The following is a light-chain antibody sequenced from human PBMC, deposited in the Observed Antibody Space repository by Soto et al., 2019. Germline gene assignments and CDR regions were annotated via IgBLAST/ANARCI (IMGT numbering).Light chain of an antibody. CDR3: QQGYSTLFT. Sequence: IQMTQFPSSLSASVGDRVTITCRAGQTVLRYLNWYQQKPGRAPNLLIYAVSNLKSGVPSRFSGSGSGTEFTLTISELQPADFATYYCQQGYSTLFTFGPGTKVDIK. CDR1: QTVLRY. CDR2: AVS. V-gene: IGKV1-39*01. J-gene: IGKJ3*01.